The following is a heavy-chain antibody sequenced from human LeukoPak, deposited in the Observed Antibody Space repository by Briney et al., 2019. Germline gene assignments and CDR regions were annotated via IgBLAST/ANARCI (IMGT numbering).Heavy chain of an antibody. CDR3: ARRQRDFYGFDY. V-gene: IGHV4-59*08. D-gene: IGHD4-17*01. CDR1: GGSISSYY. J-gene: IGHJ4*02. Sequence: PSETLSLTCTVSGGSISSYYWSWIRQPPGKGLEWIGYIYSSGITNYNPSLKGRVTISVDTSKNQFSLRLNSVTAADTAVFYCARRQRDFYGFDYWGQGTLVTVSS. CDR2: IYSSGIT.